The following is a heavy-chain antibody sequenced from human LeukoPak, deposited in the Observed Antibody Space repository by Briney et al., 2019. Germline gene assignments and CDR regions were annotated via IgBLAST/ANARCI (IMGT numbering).Heavy chain of an antibody. CDR3: ARDSTSSSAYYYMDV. J-gene: IGHJ6*03. CDR2: ISGSGGST. Sequence: GGSLRLSCAASGFTFSSYAMSWVRQAPGKGLEWVTAISGSGGSTYYPDSVKGRFTISRDNSKNTLYLQMNSLRAEDTAVYYCARDSTSSSAYYYMDVWGKGTTVTVSS. CDR1: GFTFSSYA. D-gene: IGHD6-6*01. V-gene: IGHV3-23*01.